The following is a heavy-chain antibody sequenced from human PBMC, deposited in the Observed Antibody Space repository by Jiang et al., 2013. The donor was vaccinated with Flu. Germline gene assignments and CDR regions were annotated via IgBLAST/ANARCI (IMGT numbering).Heavy chain of an antibody. CDR1: GFSLSTSGVG. D-gene: IGHD3-3*01. J-gene: IGHJ6*02. CDR3: AHKGLLEWSPYGMDV. CDR2: IYWNDDK. Sequence: KPTQTLTLTCTFSGFSLSTSGVGVGWIRQPPGKALEWLALIYWNDDKRYSPSLKSRLTITKDTSKNQVVLTMTNMDPVDTATYYCAHKGLLEWSPYGMDVWGQGTTVTVSS. V-gene: IGHV2-5*01.